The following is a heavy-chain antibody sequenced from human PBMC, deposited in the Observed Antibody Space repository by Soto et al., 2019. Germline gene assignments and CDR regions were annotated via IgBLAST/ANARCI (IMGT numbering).Heavy chain of an antibody. V-gene: IGHV1-8*01. Sequence: ASVKVSCKASGYTFTSYDINWVRQATGQGLEWMGWMNPNSGNTNYAQKFQGRVTMTRNTSISTAYMELSSLRSEDTAVYYCARVYSGYDYFDFWGQGTRVTVAS. J-gene: IGHJ4*02. CDR3: ARVYSGYDYFDF. CDR2: MNPNSGNT. D-gene: IGHD5-12*01. CDR1: GYTFTSYD.